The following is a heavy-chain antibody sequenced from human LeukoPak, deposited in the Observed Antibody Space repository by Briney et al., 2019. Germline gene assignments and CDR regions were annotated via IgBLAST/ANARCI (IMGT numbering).Heavy chain of an antibody. J-gene: IGHJ4*02. CDR2: IKEDGSEK. CDR1: GFTFRTYW. CDR3: ARAGYRYAYDY. Sequence: GGSLRLSCAASGFTFRTYWITWVRQAPGERLEWVANIKEDGSEKYYVDSVKGRFTISRDNVKNSLYLQMNSLRAEDTADYYCARAGYRYAYDYWGQGTLVTVSS. V-gene: IGHV3-7*01. D-gene: IGHD5-18*01.